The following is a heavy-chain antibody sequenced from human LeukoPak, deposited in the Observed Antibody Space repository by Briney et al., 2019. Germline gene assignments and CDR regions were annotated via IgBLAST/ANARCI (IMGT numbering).Heavy chain of an antibody. V-gene: IGHV4/OR15-8*01. CDR2: IHHDGRI. D-gene: IGHD3-16*02. CDR1: GGSIDSTNW. CDR3: ARSHDHLWGNYPDY. J-gene: IGHJ4*02. Sequence: SETLSLTCDVSGGSIDSTNWWNWVRQPPGKGLEWIGEIHHDGRINYNPSLKSRVTLSVDKSKNQFSLRLNSVTAADTAMYYCARSHDHLWGNYPDYWGQGTPDTVSS.